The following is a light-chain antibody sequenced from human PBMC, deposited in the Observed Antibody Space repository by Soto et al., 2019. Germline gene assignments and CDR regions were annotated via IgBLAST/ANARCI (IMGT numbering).Light chain of an antibody. CDR1: SSDVGAYNY. J-gene: IGLJ2*01. Sequence: QSALTQPASVSGSPGQSITISCTGTSSDVGAYNYVSWYQQHPGKAPKLMIYEVTNRPSGVSYRFSGSKSGNTASLTISGLQAEDEADYYCSSYSSSRTLDVVFGGGTKLTVL. CDR2: EVT. CDR3: SSYSSSRTLDVV. V-gene: IGLV2-14*01.